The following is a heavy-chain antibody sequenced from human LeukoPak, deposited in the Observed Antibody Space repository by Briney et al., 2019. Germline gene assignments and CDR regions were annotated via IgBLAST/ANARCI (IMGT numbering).Heavy chain of an antibody. Sequence: GGSLRLSCAASGFTFSRIAMNWVRQAPGKGLEWVSTIRSNGDTAYNADSVRGRFAISRDNSKNALFLQMNSLRVEDTAIYYCAKGQELDDGVFDSWGQGTLVTVSS. D-gene: IGHD1-1*01. CDR2: IRSNGDTA. CDR3: AKGQELDDGVFDS. V-gene: IGHV3-23*01. J-gene: IGHJ4*02. CDR1: GFTFSRIA.